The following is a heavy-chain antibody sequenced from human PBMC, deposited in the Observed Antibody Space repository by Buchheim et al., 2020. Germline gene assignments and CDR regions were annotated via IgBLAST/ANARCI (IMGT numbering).Heavy chain of an antibody. J-gene: IGHJ4*02. CDR3: ARALDSSGYRVDY. D-gene: IGHD3-22*01. CDR1: GDSISSNYW. V-gene: IGHV4-4*02. CDR2: IYRSGST. Sequence: QVQLQESGPGLVKPSGTLSLTCAVSGDSISSNYWWTWVRQPPGKGLEWIGEIYRSGSTNYNPSLKSRVIISLDKSKNEFSLRLTSATAADTAVYYCARALDSSGYRVDYWGQGTL.